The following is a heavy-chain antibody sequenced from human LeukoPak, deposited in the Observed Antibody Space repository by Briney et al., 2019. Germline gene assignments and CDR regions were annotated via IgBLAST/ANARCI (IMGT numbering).Heavy chain of an antibody. J-gene: IGHJ4*02. Sequence: GGSLRLSCAASGFTFSSYAMSWVRQAPGKGLEWVSAISGSGGSTYYADSVKGRFTISRDNSKNTLYLQMNSLRAEDTAVYYCAKGSGYGSGSYYKGRIFDDWGQGTLVTVSS. D-gene: IGHD3-10*01. V-gene: IGHV3-23*01. CDR2: ISGSGGST. CDR1: GFTFSSYA. CDR3: AKGSGYGSGSYYKGRIFDD.